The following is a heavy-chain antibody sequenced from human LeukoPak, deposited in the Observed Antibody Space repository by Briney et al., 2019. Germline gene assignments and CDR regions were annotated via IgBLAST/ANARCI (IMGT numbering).Heavy chain of an antibody. CDR2: INAYNGNT. CDR1: GYTFTSYG. CDR3: ARYTGNYYDSSGLSV. V-gene: IGHV1-18*01. J-gene: IGHJ4*02. Sequence: ASVKVSCKASGYTFTSYGISWVRQAPGQGLEWMGWINAYNGNTNYAQKLQGRVTMTTDTSTSTAYMELRSLRSDDTAVYYCARYTGNYYDSSGLSVWGQGTLVTVSS. D-gene: IGHD3-22*01.